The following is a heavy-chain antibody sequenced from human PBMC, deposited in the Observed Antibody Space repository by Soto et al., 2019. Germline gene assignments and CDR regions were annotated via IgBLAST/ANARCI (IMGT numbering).Heavy chain of an antibody. D-gene: IGHD6-13*01. V-gene: IGHV2-5*02. Sequence: QITLKESGPTLVKPTQTFTLACTFSGFSLSTSGMGVGWIRQPPGKALEWLALIYWDDDKRYSPSLKSRLTIPKHTSKHQVVLTMPHMDPVDTATYYCAHYSSTSSFDYWGQGTLVTVSS. CDR1: GFSLSTSGMG. CDR3: AHYSSTSSFDY. J-gene: IGHJ4*02. CDR2: IYWDDDK.